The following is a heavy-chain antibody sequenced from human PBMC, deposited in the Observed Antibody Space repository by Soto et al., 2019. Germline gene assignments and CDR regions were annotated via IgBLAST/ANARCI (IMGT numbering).Heavy chain of an antibody. Sequence: EVQVVETGGGLIQPGGSLRLSCAVSGFTVSSNYMSWVRQPPGKGPEWVSDIYSGGSTYYADSVKGRFTISRDNSKNTLYLQLNSPRAEDTAVYYGARERVGHNPKWFDLGGQGTAVTVSS. J-gene: IGHJ5*02. CDR1: GFTVSSNY. D-gene: IGHD1-1*01. V-gene: IGHV3-53*02. CDR3: ARERVGHNPKWFDL. CDR2: IYSGGST.